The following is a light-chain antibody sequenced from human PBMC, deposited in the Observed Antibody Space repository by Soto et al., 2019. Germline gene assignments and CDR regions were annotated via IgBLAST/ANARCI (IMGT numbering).Light chain of an antibody. CDR2: ETS. V-gene: IGKV1-12*01. J-gene: IGKJ1*01. CDR1: QSITKW. CDR3: QQAHDFPWT. Sequence: DIQMTQSPSSVSASVGDRVTITCRASQSITKWLAWYQQKPVGAPRLLVYETSTLQSGVSSRFSGSGSGTEFTRTIGGLQPEDFATYYCQQAHDFPWTFGQGTKVDIK.